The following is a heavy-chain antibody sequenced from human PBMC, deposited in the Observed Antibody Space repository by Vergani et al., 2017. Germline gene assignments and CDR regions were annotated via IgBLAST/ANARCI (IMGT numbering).Heavy chain of an antibody. CDR3: AKTVVRDYYYYGMDV. Sequence: EVQLLESGGGLVQPGGSLRLSCAASGFTFSSYAMSWVRQAPGKGLEWVSAISGSGGSTYYAASVKGRFTTSRDNSKNTLYLQMNSLRAEETAVYYCAKTVVRDYYYYGMDVWGQGTTVTVSS. J-gene: IGHJ6*02. CDR2: ISGSGGST. CDR1: GFTFSSYA. D-gene: IGHD3-10*01. V-gene: IGHV3-23*01.